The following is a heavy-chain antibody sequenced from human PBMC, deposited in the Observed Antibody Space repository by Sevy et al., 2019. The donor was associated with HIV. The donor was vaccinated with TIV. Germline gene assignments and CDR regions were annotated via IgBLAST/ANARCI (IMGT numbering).Heavy chain of an antibody. CDR2: LYSVGST. J-gene: IGHJ4*02. CDR1: EFTVSSSY. Sequence: GGSLRLSCTASEFTVSSSYMSWVRQAPGKGLEWVSILYSVGSTYYAASVKGRFAVSRDNSKNTLYLQMNSLRAEDTAVYYCARAGTGSYRAYSDYWGQGTLVTVSS. CDR3: ARAGTGSYRAYSDY. V-gene: IGHV3-53*01. D-gene: IGHD1-26*01.